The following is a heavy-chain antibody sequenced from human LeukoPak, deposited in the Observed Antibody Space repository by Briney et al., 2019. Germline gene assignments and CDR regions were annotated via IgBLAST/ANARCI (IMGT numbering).Heavy chain of an antibody. CDR3: ARASGGSSGYYSTDY. CDR2: INPNSGGT. Sequence: ASVKVSCKASGYTFTGYYIHWVRQAPGQGLEWMGWINPNSGGTNYAQKFQGRVTMTRDTSISTAYMELSRLRSDDTAVYYCARASGGSSGYYSTDYWGQGTLFTVSS. CDR1: GYTFTGYY. D-gene: IGHD3-22*01. V-gene: IGHV1-2*02. J-gene: IGHJ4*02.